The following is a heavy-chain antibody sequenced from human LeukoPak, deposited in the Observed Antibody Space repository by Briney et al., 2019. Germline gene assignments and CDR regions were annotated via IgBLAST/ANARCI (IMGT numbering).Heavy chain of an antibody. J-gene: IGHJ4*02. Sequence: SETLSLTCTVSGGTISSSRYYWGWIRPPPGKGLDRIGRIYYSGSTYYNPSLKSRVTISVDTSKNQFSLKLSSVTAADTAVYYCARHCSPEPEDYWGQGTLVTVSS. CDR2: IYYSGST. CDR3: ARHCSPEPEDY. CDR1: GGTISSSRYY. D-gene: IGHD1-14*01. V-gene: IGHV4-39*01.